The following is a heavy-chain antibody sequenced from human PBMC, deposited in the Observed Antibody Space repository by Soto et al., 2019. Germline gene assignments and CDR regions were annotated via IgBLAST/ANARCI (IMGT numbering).Heavy chain of an antibody. V-gene: IGHV1-18*01. CDR3: ARDRRRYCSGGSCYIFDY. Sequence: ASVKVSCKASGGTFSSYAISWVRQAPGQGLEWMGWISAYNGNTNYAQKLQGRVTMTTDTSTSTAYMELRSLRSDDTAVYYCARDRRRYCSGGSCYIFDYWGQGTLVTVSS. CDR2: ISAYNGNT. D-gene: IGHD2-15*01. CDR1: GGTFSSYA. J-gene: IGHJ4*02.